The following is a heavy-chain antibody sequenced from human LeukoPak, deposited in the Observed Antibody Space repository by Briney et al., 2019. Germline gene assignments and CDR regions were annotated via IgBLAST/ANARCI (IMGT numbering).Heavy chain of an antibody. CDR3: ARGGYSYGFVYGMDV. Sequence: ASVKVSCKASGYTFTSYYMHWVRQAPGQGLEWMGWINPNSGGTNYAQKFQGWVTMTRDTSISTAYMELSRLRSDDTAVYYCARGGYSYGFVYGMDVWGQGTTVTVSS. J-gene: IGHJ6*02. CDR1: GYTFTSYY. D-gene: IGHD5-18*01. CDR2: INPNSGGT. V-gene: IGHV1-2*04.